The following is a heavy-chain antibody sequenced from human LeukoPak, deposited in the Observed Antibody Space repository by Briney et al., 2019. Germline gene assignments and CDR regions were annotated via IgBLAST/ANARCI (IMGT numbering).Heavy chain of an antibody. J-gene: IGHJ4*02. CDR1: GGSISSSSAY. CDR2: IYYSKNT. D-gene: IGHD5-18*01. V-gene: IGHV4-39*01. Sequence: SETLSLTCTVSGGSISSSSAYWGWIRQPPGKGLEWIGSIYYSKNTYYNPSLKSRVTIFADTSKNQFSLTLGSVSATDTAVYYCVSPRGFSYGYFDYWGQGTLVTVSS. CDR3: VSPRGFSYGYFDY.